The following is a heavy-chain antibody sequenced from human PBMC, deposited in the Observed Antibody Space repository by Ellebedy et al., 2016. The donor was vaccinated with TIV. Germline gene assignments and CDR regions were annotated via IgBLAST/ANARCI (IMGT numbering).Heavy chain of an antibody. Sequence: ASVKVSCKASGYTFTSYAISWVRQAPGQGLECMGGIIPIFGTANYAQKFQGRVTITADESTSTAYMELSSLRSEDTAVYCCARALRRPTDYYFGMDVWGQGTTVTVSS. CDR1: GYTFTSYA. CDR2: IIPIFGTA. V-gene: IGHV1-69*13. J-gene: IGHJ6*02. D-gene: IGHD1-26*01. CDR3: ARALRRPTDYYFGMDV.